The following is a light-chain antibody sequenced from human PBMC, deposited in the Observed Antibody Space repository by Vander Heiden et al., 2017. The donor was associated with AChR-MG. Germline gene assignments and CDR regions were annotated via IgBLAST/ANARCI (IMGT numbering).Light chain of an antibody. J-gene: IGKJ1*01. CDR2: AAT. CDR3: QQSYNTPRT. CDR1: QTISSY. Sequence: DIQLTQSPSSLAASVGDRVTITCRASQTISSYLNWYQQKPGKGPKLLIDAATSLQAGVPSRFSGSGSGTDFTLTISGLQPEDSASYYCQQSYNTPRTFGQGTKVEIK. V-gene: IGKV1-39*01.